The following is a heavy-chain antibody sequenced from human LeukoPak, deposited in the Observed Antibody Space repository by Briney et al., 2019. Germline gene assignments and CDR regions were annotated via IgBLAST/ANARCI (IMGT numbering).Heavy chain of an antibody. D-gene: IGHD3-22*01. J-gene: IGHJ6*03. V-gene: IGHV4-59*01. Sequence: PSETLSLTCTVSGGSISSSYWSWIRQPPGKGLEWIGNIYYSGSTNYNPSLKSRVTISVDTSKNQFSLKLSSVTAADTAAYYCTRGSIAYYYMDVWGKGTTVTISS. CDR3: TRGSIAYYYMDV. CDR1: GGSISSSY. CDR2: IYYSGST.